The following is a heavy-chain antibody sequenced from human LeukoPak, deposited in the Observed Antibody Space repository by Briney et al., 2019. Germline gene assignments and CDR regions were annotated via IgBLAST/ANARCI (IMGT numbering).Heavy chain of an antibody. CDR2: TSVSGDST. CDR1: GFTFSSYA. CDR3: AKDTNLVTTYDY. Sequence: PGGSLRLSCAASGFTFSSYAMSWVRQAPGKGLEWVSGTSVSGDSTYYADSVKGRFTISRDNSKNTLYLQMNSLRAEDTAVYYCAKDTNLVTTYDYWGQGTLVTVSS. D-gene: IGHD4-17*01. J-gene: IGHJ4*02. V-gene: IGHV3-23*01.